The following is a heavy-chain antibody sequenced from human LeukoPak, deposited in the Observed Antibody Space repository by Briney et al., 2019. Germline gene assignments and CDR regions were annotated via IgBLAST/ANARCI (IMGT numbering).Heavy chain of an antibody. CDR1: GFTFSSYS. J-gene: IGHJ4*02. D-gene: IGHD4-17*01. CDR2: ISSNGGST. Sequence: PGGSLRLSCAASGFTFSSYSMHWVRQAPGKGLEYVSAISSNGGSTYYANSVKGRFTNSRDNSKNTLYLQMGSLRAEDMAVYYCARDHGDYGLFWGQGTLVTVSS. V-gene: IGHV3-64*01. CDR3: ARDHGDYGLF.